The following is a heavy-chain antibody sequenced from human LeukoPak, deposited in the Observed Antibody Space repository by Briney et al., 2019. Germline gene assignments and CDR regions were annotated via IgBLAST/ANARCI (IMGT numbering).Heavy chain of an antibody. Sequence: SVKVSCKASGGTFSSYAISWVRQAPGQGLEWMGGIIPIFGTANYAQKFQGRVTITADESTSTAYMELSSLRSEDTAVYYCASWGGWGSYYLYYYYYYMDVWGKGTTVTVSS. D-gene: IGHD3-10*01. CDR2: IIPIFGTA. CDR1: GGTFSSYA. CDR3: ASWGGWGSYYLYYYYYYMDV. V-gene: IGHV1-69*13. J-gene: IGHJ6*03.